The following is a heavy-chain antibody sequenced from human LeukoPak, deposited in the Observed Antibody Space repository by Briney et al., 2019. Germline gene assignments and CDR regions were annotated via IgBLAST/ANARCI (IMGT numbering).Heavy chain of an antibody. CDR1: GYTFSSYG. Sequence: ASVKVSCKASGYTFSSYGISWVRHAPGHGLERMGWISGYNGHTDYAQKMQGRVTVTTDTSTSTAYMELKNLRSDDTAIYYCARDAGAVDLVRGVLFHWGQGTLVTVSS. D-gene: IGHD3-10*01. V-gene: IGHV1-18*01. CDR3: ARDAGAVDLVRGVLFH. CDR2: ISGYNGHT. J-gene: IGHJ4*02.